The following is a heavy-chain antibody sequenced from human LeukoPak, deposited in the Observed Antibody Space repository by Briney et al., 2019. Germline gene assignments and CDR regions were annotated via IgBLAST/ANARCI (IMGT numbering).Heavy chain of an antibody. V-gene: IGHV3-48*03. D-gene: IGHD2/OR15-2a*01. CDR2: ISSSGSSI. CDR3: ARDVLQRP. CDR1: GFTFNNYD. J-gene: IGHJ5*02. Sequence: GGSLRLSCAASGFTFNNYDMNWVRQAPGKGLEWVSYISSSGSSIYYADSVRGRFTISRDNAKNSLYLQVNSLRAEDTAVYYCARDVLQRPWGQGTLVTVSS.